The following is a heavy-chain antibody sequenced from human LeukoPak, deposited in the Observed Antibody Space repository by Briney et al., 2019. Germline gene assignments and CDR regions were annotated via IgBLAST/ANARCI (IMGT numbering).Heavy chain of an antibody. D-gene: IGHD3-9*01. CDR2: ISAYNGNT. CDR3: ARDGVLAGILTADPHYYYGMDV. J-gene: IGHJ6*02. Sequence: ASVKVSCKASGYTFTSYGISWVRQAPGQGLEWMGWISAYNGNTNYARKLQGRVTMTTDTSTSTAYMELRSLRSDDTAVYYCARDGVLAGILTADPHYYYGMDVWGQGTTVTVSS. CDR1: GYTFTSYG. V-gene: IGHV1-18*01.